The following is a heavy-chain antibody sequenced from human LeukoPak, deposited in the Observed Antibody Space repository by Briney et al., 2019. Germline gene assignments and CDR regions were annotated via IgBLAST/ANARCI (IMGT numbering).Heavy chain of an antibody. Sequence: SETLSLTCTVSGYSISSGYYWGWIRQPPGKGLEWIGSIYHSGSTYYNPSLKSRVTISVDTSKNQFSLKLSSATAADTAVYYCARGKVSLDYWGQGTLVTVSS. J-gene: IGHJ4*02. V-gene: IGHV4-38-2*02. CDR2: IYHSGST. D-gene: IGHD6-6*01. CDR3: ARGKVSLDY. CDR1: GYSISSGYY.